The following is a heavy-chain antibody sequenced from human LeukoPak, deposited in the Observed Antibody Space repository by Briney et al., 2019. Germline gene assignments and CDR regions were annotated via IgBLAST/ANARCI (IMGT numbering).Heavy chain of an antibody. D-gene: IGHD3-10*01. J-gene: IGHJ4*02. CDR3: AKAGYYYGSGSYYTDY. CDR1: GFTFSSYA. Sequence: PGESLRLSCAASGFTFSSYAMSWVRQAPGKGLEWVSAISGSGGSTYYADSVKGRFTISRDNSKNTLYLQMNSLRAEDTAVYYCAKAGYYYGSGSYYTDYWGQGTLVTVSS. V-gene: IGHV3-23*01. CDR2: ISGSGGST.